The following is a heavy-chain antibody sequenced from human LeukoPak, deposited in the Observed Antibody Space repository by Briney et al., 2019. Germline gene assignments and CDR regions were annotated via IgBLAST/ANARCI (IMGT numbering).Heavy chain of an antibody. D-gene: IGHD6-19*01. Sequence: GGSLRLSCAASGFTFSSYAMHWVRQAPGKGLEWVAVISYDGSNKYYADSVKGRFTISRDNSKNTLYLQMNSLRAEDTAVYYCAKGSSLAVARTPVDYWGQGTLVTVSS. V-gene: IGHV3-30-3*01. J-gene: IGHJ4*02. CDR1: GFTFSSYA. CDR2: ISYDGSNK. CDR3: AKGSSLAVARTPVDY.